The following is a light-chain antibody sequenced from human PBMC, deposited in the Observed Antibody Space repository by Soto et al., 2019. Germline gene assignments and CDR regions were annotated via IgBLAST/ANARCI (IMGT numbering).Light chain of an antibody. V-gene: IGKV3-20*01. CDR2: GAS. Sequence: VLTQSPGTLSLSKGERATLSCRASQSVSSNYLAWYQQKPGQAPRLLIYGASSRATGIPDRFSGSGSATDFTLTISRLEPGDFAVYYCQQDGTSPPLTFAGGTKVDI. J-gene: IGKJ4*01. CDR3: QQDGTSPPLT. CDR1: QSVSSNY.